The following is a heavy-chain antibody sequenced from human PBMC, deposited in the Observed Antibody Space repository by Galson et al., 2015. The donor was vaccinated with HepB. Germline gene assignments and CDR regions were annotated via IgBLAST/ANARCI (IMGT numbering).Heavy chain of an antibody. D-gene: IGHD3-3*01. J-gene: IGHJ4*02. CDR2: INPNSGGT. V-gene: IGHV1-2*02. CDR3: ARFRALEWLFQIDY. Sequence: SVKVSCKASGYTFTGYYMHWVRQAPGQGLEWMGWINPNSGGTNYAQKFQDRVTMTKNTSISTAYMELSRLRSDDTAVYYCARFRALEWLFQIDYWGQGTLVTVSS. CDR1: GYTFTGYY.